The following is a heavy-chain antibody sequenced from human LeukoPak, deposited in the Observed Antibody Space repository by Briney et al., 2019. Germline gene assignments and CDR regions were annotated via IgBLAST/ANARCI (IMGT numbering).Heavy chain of an antibody. Sequence: GASVKVSCKTSGYTFTSYYVSWVRQAPGQGLEWMGWISGYNAKTKYVQKFQGRITMTIDTSTTTAYMELRSLTSDDTAVYYCARVRDYYASSDYSDYWGQGTLVTASS. CDR1: GYTFTSYY. CDR3: ARVRDYYASSDYSDY. D-gene: IGHD3-22*01. CDR2: ISGYNAKT. V-gene: IGHV1-18*04. J-gene: IGHJ4*02.